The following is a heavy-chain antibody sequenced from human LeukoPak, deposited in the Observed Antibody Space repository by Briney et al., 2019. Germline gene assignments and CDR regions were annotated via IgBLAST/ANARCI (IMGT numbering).Heavy chain of an antibody. CDR1: GFTFSNYA. D-gene: IGHD2-15*01. CDR2: IAYDGRNK. CDR3: ATQPCDSGSCFLGH. J-gene: IGHJ4*02. Sequence: GGSLRLSCVASGFTFSNYAMHWVRQAPGKGLEWVAVIAYDGRNKFYADSLKGRFSISRDNSMNTLYLQMNTLRTEDTAVYYCATQPCDSGSCFLGHWGQGTVVTLSS. V-gene: IGHV3-30-3*01.